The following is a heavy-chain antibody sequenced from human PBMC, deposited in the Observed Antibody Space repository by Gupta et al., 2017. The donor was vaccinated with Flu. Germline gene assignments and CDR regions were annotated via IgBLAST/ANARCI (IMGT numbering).Heavy chain of an antibody. D-gene: IGHD2-21*01. J-gene: IGHJ6*02. CDR3: ARPDPYVFYYGIDI. Sequence: EKDYADSVRGRFTISRDNAKNSVFLQMHSLRVEDTAVYFCARPDPYVFYYGIDIWGQGTTVTVSS. V-gene: IGHV3-7*01. CDR2: EK.